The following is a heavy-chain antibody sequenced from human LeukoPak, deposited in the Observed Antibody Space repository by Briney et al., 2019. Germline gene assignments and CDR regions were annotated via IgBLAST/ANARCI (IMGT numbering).Heavy chain of an antibody. V-gene: IGHV3-30*02. CDR2: IRYDGSNK. CDR1: AFTFRSYG. CDR3: ARGGRQKGSYLDV. J-gene: IGHJ6*03. Sequence: GGSLRLSCATSAFTFRSYGMHWVRQAPGKGLEWVAFIRYDGSNKYYADSVKGRFTISRDNSKNTLYLQMNSLRAEDTAVYSCARGGRQKGSYLDVWGKGTTVTVSS.